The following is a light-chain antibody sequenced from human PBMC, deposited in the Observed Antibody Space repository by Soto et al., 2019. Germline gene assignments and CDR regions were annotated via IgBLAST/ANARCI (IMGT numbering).Light chain of an antibody. J-gene: IGKJ5*01. Sequence: EIVLTQPPVTLSLSPGERATLSCRASQSVSRYLGWYQQRPGQAPRLLISDASNRATGIPARFTGSGSGTDFTLTISRLEPEDFAVYYCQQCSNWPPTFGQGTRLEIK. CDR3: QQCSNWPPT. CDR1: QSVSRY. CDR2: DAS. V-gene: IGKV3-11*01.